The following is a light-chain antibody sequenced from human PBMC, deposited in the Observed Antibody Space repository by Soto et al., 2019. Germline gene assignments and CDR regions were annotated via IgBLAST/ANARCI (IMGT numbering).Light chain of an antibody. J-gene: IGKJ3*01. V-gene: IGKV3-15*01. Sequence: EIVMTQSPATLSLSPGERATLSCRASQTIDNTLAWYQRKPGQAPRLLIYDASTRATGVPARFSGSGSGTDFTLTISSVQSEDFAVYYCQHFGSSPPFTFGPGTKVDIK. CDR1: QTIDNT. CDR3: QHFGSSPPFT. CDR2: DAS.